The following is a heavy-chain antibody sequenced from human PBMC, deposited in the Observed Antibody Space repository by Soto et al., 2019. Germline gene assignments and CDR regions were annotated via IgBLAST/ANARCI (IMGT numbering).Heavy chain of an antibody. V-gene: IGHV3-23*04. J-gene: IGHJ4*02. CDR1: GFTFSSYA. CDR2: ISGSGGST. CDR3: XKSLSXXVAGSFDY. D-gene: IGHD6-19*01. Sequence: EVQLVESGGGLVQPGRSLRLSCAASGFTFSSYAMSWVRQAPGKGLEWVSAISGSGGSTYYADSVKGRFTISRDNSKNTLYLQMNSLRAEDTAVYYXXKSLSXXVAGSFDYWGQGTLVTVSS.